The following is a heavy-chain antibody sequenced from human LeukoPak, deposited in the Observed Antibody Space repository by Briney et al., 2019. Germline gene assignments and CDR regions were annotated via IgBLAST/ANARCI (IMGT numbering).Heavy chain of an antibody. J-gene: IGHJ4*02. CDR3: TNLGISGDY. CDR2: IRSKANSYAT. D-gene: IGHD1-26*01. V-gene: IGHV3-73*01. Sequence: GGSLKLSCAASGFTFSGSAMHWVRQASGKGLEWVGRIRSKANSYATAYAASVKGRFTISRDDSKNTAYLQMNSLKTEDTAVYYCTNLGISGDYWGQGTLVTVS. CDR1: GFTFSGSA.